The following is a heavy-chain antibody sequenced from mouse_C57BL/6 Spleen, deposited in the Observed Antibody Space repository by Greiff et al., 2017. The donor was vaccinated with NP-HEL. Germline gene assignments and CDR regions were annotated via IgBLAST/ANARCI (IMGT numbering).Heavy chain of an antibody. V-gene: IGHV1-53*01. CDR3: ARDDYDNDYAMDY. D-gene: IGHD2-4*01. CDR1: GYTFTSYW. Sequence: VQLQQPGTELVKPGASVKLSCKASGYTFTSYWMHWVKQRPGQGLEWIGNINPSNGGTNYNEKFKSKATLTVDKSSSTAYMQLSSLTSEDSAVYYCARDDYDNDYAMDYWGQGTSVTVSS. CDR2: INPSNGGT. J-gene: IGHJ4*01.